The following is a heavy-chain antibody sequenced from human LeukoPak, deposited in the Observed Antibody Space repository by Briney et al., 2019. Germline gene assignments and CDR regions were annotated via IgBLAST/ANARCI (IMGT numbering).Heavy chain of an antibody. D-gene: IGHD2-15*01. V-gene: IGHV3-23*01. J-gene: IGHJ4*02. CDR2: ISGIGGST. Sequence: GGSLRLSCAASGFTFSSYAMSWVRQAPGKGLEWVSTISGIGGSTYYADSVKGRFTISRDNSKKTLYLQMNSLRAEDTAVYYCAKDQRTTGYYSADYWGQGTLVTVSS. CDR3: AKDQRTTGYYSADY. CDR1: GFTFSSYA.